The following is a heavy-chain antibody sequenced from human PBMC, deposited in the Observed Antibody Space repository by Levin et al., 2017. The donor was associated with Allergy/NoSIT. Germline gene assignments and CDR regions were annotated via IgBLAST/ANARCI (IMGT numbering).Heavy chain of an antibody. V-gene: IGHV3-23*01. J-gene: IGHJ4*02. CDR2: ISGSGGST. D-gene: IGHD3-10*01. Sequence: GESLKISCAASGFTFSSYAMSWVRQAPGKGLEWVSAISGSGGSTYYADSVKGRFTISRDNSKNTLYLQMNSLRAEDTAVYYCAKDGRGINPSFGYWGQGTLVTVSS. CDR1: GFTFSSYA. CDR3: AKDGRGINPSFGY.